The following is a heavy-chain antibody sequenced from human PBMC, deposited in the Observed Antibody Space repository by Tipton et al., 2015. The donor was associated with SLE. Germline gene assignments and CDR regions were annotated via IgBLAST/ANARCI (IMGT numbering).Heavy chain of an antibody. J-gene: IGHJ3*01. CDR2: IYYSGNT. CDR1: VGSISSYY. Sequence: TLSLTCTVSVGSISSYYWSWIRQPPGKGLEWIGYIYYSGNTNYNPSLKSRVTISVDTSKNQFSLKLNSVTAADTAVYYCAGSLLALSLDAFEVWGQGAMVTVSS. V-gene: IGHV4-59*08. CDR3: AGSLLALSLDAFEV. D-gene: IGHD3-10*01.